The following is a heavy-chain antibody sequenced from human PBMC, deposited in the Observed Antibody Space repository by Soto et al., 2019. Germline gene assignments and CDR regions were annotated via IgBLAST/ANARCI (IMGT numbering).Heavy chain of an antibody. CDR1: GGSINSGAYY. D-gene: IGHD5-12*01. CDR3: ARVYDATLNS. J-gene: IGHJ5*02. V-gene: IGHV4-39*02. Sequence: QLQLQESGPGLVKPSETLSLTCTVSGGSINSGAYYWGWIRQPPGMGLEWIGSIYYSGTTYYNQSLKSRATISIDTSQNHFSLNLSSVTAADTAVYYCARVYDATLNSWGQGPLVTVSS. CDR2: IYYSGTT.